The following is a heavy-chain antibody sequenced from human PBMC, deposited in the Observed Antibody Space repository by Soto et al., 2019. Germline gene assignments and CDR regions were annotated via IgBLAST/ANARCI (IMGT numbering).Heavy chain of an antibody. V-gene: IGHV1-69*01. CDR1: GGTFSSYA. CDR2: IIPIFGTA. J-gene: IGHJ4*02. D-gene: IGHD6-13*01. Sequence: QVQLVQSGAEVKKPGSSVKVSCKASGGTFSSYAISWVRQAPGQGIEWMGGIIPIFGTANYAQKFQGRVTITADESTSTAYMELSSLRSEDTAVYYCARSIAAAGRWHLGHFDYWGQGTLVTVSS. CDR3: ARSIAAAGRWHLGHFDY.